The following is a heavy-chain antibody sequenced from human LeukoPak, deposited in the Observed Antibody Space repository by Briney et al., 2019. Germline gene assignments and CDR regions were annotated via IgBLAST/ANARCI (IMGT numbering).Heavy chain of an antibody. J-gene: IGHJ4*02. CDR3: AWHYFDY. V-gene: IGHV3-15*01. CDR1: GFTLSHYA. Sequence: PGGSLRLSCSMSGFTLSHYAMSWVRQAPGKGLEWIGRIKTKSDGGTTDYAAPVKGRFTMSRDDSKNTLYLQMNSLETEDTALYYCAWHYFDYWGQGTLVTVSA. CDR2: IKTKSDGGTT.